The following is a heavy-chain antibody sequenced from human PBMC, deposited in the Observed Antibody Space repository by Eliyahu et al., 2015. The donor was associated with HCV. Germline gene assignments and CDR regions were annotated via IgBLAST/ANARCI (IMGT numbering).Heavy chain of an antibody. CDR1: GGXITTYY. CDR3: ASGGGGIAVTGTGGWFDP. V-gene: IGHV4-59*01. Sequence: QVQLQESGPGLVKPSETLSLTCTVSGGXITTYYWSWIRQPPGKGLEWIGYIHYSGSTNYNPSLKSRVTISLDTSKNQFSLKLTSVTAADTAMYYCASGGGGIAVTGTGGWFDPWGQGTLVTVSS. CDR2: IHYSGST. J-gene: IGHJ5*02. D-gene: IGHD6-19*01.